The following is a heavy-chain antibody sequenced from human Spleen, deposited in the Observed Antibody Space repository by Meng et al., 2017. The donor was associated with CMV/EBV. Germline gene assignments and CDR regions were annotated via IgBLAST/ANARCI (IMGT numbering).Heavy chain of an antibody. Sequence: SVKVSCKASGFTFTSSAVQWVRQARGQRLEWVGWIVVGSGNTNYAQKFQERVTITRDMSTSTAYMELSSLRSEDTAVYYCAADRKYQLLGNYNWFDPWGQGTLVTVSS. CDR1: GFTFTSSA. J-gene: IGHJ5*02. CDR3: AADRKYQLLGNYNWFDP. D-gene: IGHD2-2*01. V-gene: IGHV1-58*01. CDR2: IVVGSGNT.